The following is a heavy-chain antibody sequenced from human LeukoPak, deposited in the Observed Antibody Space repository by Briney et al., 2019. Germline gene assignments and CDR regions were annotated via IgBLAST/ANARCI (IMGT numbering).Heavy chain of an antibody. D-gene: IGHD4-17*01. CDR2: ISSSGGST. CDR1: GFTFSSYA. Sequence: GGSLRLSCAASGFTFSSYAMSWVRQAPGKGLEWVPLISSSGGSTYYTGSVKGRFTISRDSSKNTLYLQMNSLRAEDTAVYYCAKAFYGDYVIDYWGQGTLVTVSS. J-gene: IGHJ4*02. V-gene: IGHV3-23*01. CDR3: AKAFYGDYVIDY.